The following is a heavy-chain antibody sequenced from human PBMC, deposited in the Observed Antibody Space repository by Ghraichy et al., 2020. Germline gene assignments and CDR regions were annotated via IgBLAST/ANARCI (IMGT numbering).Heavy chain of an antibody. J-gene: IGHJ4*02. V-gene: IGHV3-7*01. CDR3: ARVDLTTMDH. Sequence: DSVKGRFTISRDNAKNSLFLRLHSLRAEDTAFYFCARVDLTTMDHWGQGTLVTVSS. D-gene: IGHD4/OR15-4a*01.